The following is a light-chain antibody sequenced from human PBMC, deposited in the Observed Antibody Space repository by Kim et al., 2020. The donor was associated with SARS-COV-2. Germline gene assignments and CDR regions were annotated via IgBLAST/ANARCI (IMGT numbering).Light chain of an antibody. CDR1: QSVGSD. Sequence: SPGERVTLSCRASQSVGSDLAWYQQKPGQAPRLLIYGASTRATGIPARFSGSGSGTEFTLTISSLQSEDFAVYYCQQYNNWPPLTFGGGTKVEIK. J-gene: IGKJ4*01. CDR2: GAS. V-gene: IGKV3-15*01. CDR3: QQYNNWPPLT.